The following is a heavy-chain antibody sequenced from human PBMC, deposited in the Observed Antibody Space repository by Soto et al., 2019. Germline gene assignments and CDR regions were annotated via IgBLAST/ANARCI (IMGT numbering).Heavy chain of an antibody. CDR1: GFSFSISP. J-gene: IGHJ4*02. CDR3: ARDPKTSGGQHWAFNYFDS. Sequence: GESLKISCAASGFSFSISPMHWVRQAPGKGPEWVALISYDGTNKFYADSVKGRFTISRDNSKSTLYLQVDSLRPEDAAVYYCARDPKTSGGQHWAFNYFDSWGQGTLVTVSS. D-gene: IGHD7-27*01. V-gene: IGHV3-30-3*01. CDR2: ISYDGTNK.